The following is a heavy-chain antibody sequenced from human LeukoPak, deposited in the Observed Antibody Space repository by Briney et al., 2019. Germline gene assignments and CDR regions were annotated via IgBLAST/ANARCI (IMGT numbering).Heavy chain of an antibody. CDR1: GLTFSTYG. Sequence: PGGTLRLSCAGPGLTFSTYGMSWVRQAPGKGLEWVSTITGSGATTYYADSVKGRFTISRDSSKKTLYLEMNSLRAEDTAVYYCAKDSSGWARDYWGQGTLVTVSS. V-gene: IGHV3-23*01. CDR3: AKDSSGWARDY. D-gene: IGHD6-19*01. CDR2: ITGSGATT. J-gene: IGHJ4*02.